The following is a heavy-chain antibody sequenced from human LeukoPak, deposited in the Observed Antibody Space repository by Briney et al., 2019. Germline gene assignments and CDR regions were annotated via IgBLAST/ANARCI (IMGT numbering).Heavy chain of an antibody. J-gene: IGHJ5*02. V-gene: IGHV3-21*01. CDR2: INRSNIYK. D-gene: IGHD3-10*01. Sequence: GGSLRLSCAASGFTFSSYTMNWVRLAPGKGLEWVSSINRSNIYKYYADSVKGRFTISRDNAKNPLYLQMNSLRAEDTAVYYCARHPYGSGSYSPWGQGTLVTVSS. CDR1: GFTFSSYT. CDR3: ARHPYGSGSYSP.